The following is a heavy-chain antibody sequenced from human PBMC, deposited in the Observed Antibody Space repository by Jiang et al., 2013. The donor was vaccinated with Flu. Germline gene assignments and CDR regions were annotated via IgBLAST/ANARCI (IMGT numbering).Heavy chain of an antibody. V-gene: IGHV3-72*01. Sequence: QLVESGGGLVQPGGSLRLSCAASGFTFSDHYMDWVRQAPGKGLEWVGRTRNKTNSYTTEYAASVKGRFTISRDDSKNSLYLQMNSLKTEDTAMYYCARSSPKDYYYYYYAMDVWGQGTTVTVSS. CDR2: TRNKTNSYTT. CDR1: GFTFSDHY. J-gene: IGHJ6*02. CDR3: ARSSPKDYYYYYYAMDV.